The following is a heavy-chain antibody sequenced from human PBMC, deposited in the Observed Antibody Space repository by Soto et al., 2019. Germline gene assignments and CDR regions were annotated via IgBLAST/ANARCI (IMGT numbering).Heavy chain of an antibody. V-gene: IGHV5-51*01. CDR3: ARHEQFYYYYYGMDV. Sequence: GESLKISCKASGYSFTTYWIAWVRQMPGKGLEWMEIINPGDSDIRYSPSFQGQVTISADNSISTAYLQWSSLKASDTAMYYCARHEQFYYYYYGMDVWGQGTAVTVSS. D-gene: IGHD4-4*01. CDR1: GYSFTTYW. J-gene: IGHJ6*02. CDR2: INPGDSDI.